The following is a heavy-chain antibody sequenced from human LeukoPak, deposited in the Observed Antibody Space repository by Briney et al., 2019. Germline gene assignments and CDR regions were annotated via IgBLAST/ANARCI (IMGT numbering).Heavy chain of an antibody. V-gene: IGHV3-7*05. CDR2: IKQDGSEK. CDR1: GLTFSSYW. CDR3: ARDQRYCSSSSCPWEPFDY. D-gene: IGHD2-2*01. Sequence: GGSLRLSCAASGLTFSSYWMSWVRQAPGKGLEWVANIKQDGSEKYYVDSVKGRFTISRANAKNSLYLQMNSLRAEDTAVYYCARDQRYCSSSSCPWEPFDYWGQGTLVTVSS. J-gene: IGHJ4*02.